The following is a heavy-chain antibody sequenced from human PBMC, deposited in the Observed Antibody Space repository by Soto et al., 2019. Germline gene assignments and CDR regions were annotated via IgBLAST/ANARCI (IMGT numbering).Heavy chain of an antibody. D-gene: IGHD3-10*01. J-gene: IGHJ6*02. V-gene: IGHV3-74*03. Sequence: EVRLEEAGGGFVQPGGSLRVSCSGSGFIFSSFWMHWVRQGPGKGLEWVSRINGDGASLAYADSVKGRFSISRDNVKNTLHLQMNSLGADDTAVYFCPREGSLGLDVWGRGTTVTVSS. CDR2: INGDGASL. CDR3: PREGSLGLDV. CDR1: GFIFSSFW.